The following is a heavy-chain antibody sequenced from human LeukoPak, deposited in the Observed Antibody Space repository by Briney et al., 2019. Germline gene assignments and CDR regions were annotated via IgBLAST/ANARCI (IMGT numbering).Heavy chain of an antibody. D-gene: IGHD3-3*01. V-gene: IGHV4-39*01. J-gene: IGHJ4*02. CDR3: ARHAYDFWSGYYTNYYFDY. CDR2: IYYSGST. CDR1: GGSISSSSYY. Sequence: SETLSLTCTVSGGSISSSSYYWGWIRQPPGKGLEWIGSIYYSGSTYYNPSLKSRVTISVDTSKNQFSLKLSSVTAADTAVYYCARHAYDFWSGYYTNYYFDYWGQGTLVTVSS.